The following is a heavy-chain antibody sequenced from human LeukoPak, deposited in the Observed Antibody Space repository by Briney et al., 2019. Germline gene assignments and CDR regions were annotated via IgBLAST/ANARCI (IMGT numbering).Heavy chain of an antibody. CDR1: GFTVSSNY. CDR2: IYSGGST. CDR3: ARGRGRYFDWLLFEGLDY. Sequence: GGSLRLSCAASGFTVSSNYMSWVSQAPGKGLEWVSVIYSGGSTYYADSVKGRFTISRDNSKNTLYLQMNSLRAEDTAVYYCARGRGRYFDWLLFEGLDYWGQGTLVTVSS. J-gene: IGHJ4*02. D-gene: IGHD3-9*01. V-gene: IGHV3-53*01.